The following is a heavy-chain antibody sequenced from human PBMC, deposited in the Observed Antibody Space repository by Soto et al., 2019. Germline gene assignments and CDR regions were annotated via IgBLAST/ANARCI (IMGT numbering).Heavy chain of an antibody. D-gene: IGHD3-10*01. CDR3: ARASDNFYYYGMDV. J-gene: IGHJ6*02. V-gene: IGHV1-18*01. CDR1: GCTFTSHG. Sequence: ASVKVSCKASGCTFTSHGISWVRQAPGQGLEWMGWISAYNGNTNYAQKLQGRVTMTTDTSTSTAYMELRSLRSDDTAVYYCARASDNFYYYGMDVWGQGTTVTVSS. CDR2: ISAYNGNT.